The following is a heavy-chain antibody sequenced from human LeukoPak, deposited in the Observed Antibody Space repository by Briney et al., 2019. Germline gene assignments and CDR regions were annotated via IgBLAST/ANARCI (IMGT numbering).Heavy chain of an antibody. CDR3: ARADRLHGGPYLIGP. V-gene: IGHV1-2*02. D-gene: IGHD2-21*01. CDR1: GYSFTDYY. J-gene: IGHJ5*02. CDR2: INPNSGGT. Sequence: APVKVSCKTSGYSFTDYYMHSVRQAPGQGLEWMGWINPNSGGTSSAQKFQGRVTMARNTSITTVYMEVSWLTSDDTAIYYCARADRLHGGPYLIGPWGQGTLVTVSS.